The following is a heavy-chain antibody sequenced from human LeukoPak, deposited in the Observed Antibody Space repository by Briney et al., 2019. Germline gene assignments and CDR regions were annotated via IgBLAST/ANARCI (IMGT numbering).Heavy chain of an antibody. D-gene: IGHD6-19*01. CDR3: VRDGLSSLDF. J-gene: IGHJ4*02. CDR1: GGSISSSNW. CDR2: IYHSGRT. V-gene: IGHV4-4*01. Sequence: SETLSLTCAVSGGSISSSNWWSWVRQPPRKGREWIGDIYHSGRTNYNPSLKSRDTISVDKFKNQFPLEVRSVTAAGTAVYCSVRDGLSSLDFWGQGTLVTVSS.